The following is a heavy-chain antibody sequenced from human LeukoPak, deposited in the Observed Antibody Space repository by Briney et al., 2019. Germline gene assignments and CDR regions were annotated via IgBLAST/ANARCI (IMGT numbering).Heavy chain of an antibody. V-gene: IGHV3-64*01. D-gene: IGHD3-3*01. CDR1: GFTFSSYA. J-gene: IGHJ4*02. CDR2: ISSNGGST. Sequence: GGSLRLSCAASGFTFSSYAMPWVRQAPGKGLEYVSAISSNGGSTYYANSVKGRFTISRDNSKNTLYLQMGSLRAEDMAVYYCATSGDFWSGYWYYFDYWGQGTLVTVSS. CDR3: ATSGDFWSGYWYYFDY.